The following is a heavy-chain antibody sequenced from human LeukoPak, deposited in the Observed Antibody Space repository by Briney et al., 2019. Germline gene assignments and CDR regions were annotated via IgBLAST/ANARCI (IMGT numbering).Heavy chain of an antibody. J-gene: IGHJ6*02. V-gene: IGHV1-69*04. CDR1: GGTFSSYA. CDR2: IIPILGIA. Sequence: GSSVKVSCKASGGTFSSYAISWVRQAPGQGLEWMGRIIPILGIANYAQKFQGRVTITADKSTSTAYMELSSLRSEDTAVYYCARTTVTTYYYYYGMDVWGQGITVTVSS. D-gene: IGHD4-17*01. CDR3: ARTTVTTYYYYYGMDV.